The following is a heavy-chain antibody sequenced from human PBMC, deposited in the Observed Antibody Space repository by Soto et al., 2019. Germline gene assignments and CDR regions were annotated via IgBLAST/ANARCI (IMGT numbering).Heavy chain of an antibody. CDR2: ISGSGGST. CDR1: GFTFSSYA. D-gene: IGHD3-10*01. CDR3: AKDTGLGRRTGYYYGMDV. Sequence: EVQLLESGGGLVQPGGSLRLSCAASGFTFSSYAMSWVRQAPGKGLEWVSAISGSGGSTYYADSVKGRLTISRDKSKNTLYLQMNRLRAEDTDVYYFAKDTGLGRRTGYYYGMDVWGQGTTVTVSS. V-gene: IGHV3-23*01. J-gene: IGHJ6*02.